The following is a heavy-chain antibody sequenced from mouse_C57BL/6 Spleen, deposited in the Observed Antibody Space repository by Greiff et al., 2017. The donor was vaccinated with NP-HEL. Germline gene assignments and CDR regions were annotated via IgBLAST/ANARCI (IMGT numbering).Heavy chain of an antibody. CDR2: IYPGDGDT. V-gene: IGHV1-82*01. Sequence: VQLQQSGPELVKPGASVKISCKASGYAFSSSWMNWVKQRPGKGLEWIGRIYPGDGDTNYNGKFKGKATLTADKSSSTAYMQLSSLTSEDSAVYVWEKFYGSSEVDRVSYWGQGTLVTVAA. CDR1: GYAFSSSW. J-gene: IGHJ3*01. CDR3: EKFYGSSEVDRVSY. D-gene: IGHD1-1*01.